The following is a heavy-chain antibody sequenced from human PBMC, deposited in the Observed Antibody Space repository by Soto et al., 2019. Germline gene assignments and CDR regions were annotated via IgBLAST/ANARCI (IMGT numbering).Heavy chain of an antibody. V-gene: IGHV3-23*01. Sequence: EVQLLESGGGLVKPGGSLRLACTASGFTFSDFAMSWVRQALGQGLEWVSGTSGDGGRTYYADSMKGRFTVSRDNSKNMLYLQMNSLRAEDTAVYYCAKCGCICGSCRHYCSDAMDVCGQGATGTVSS. J-gene: IGHJ6*02. CDR1: GFTFSDFA. CDR3: AKCGCICGSCRHYCSDAMDV. CDR2: TSGDGGRT. D-gene: IGHD2-15*01.